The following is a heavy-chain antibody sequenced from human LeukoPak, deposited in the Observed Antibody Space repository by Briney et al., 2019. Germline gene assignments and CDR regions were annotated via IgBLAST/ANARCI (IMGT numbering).Heavy chain of an antibody. V-gene: IGHV4-39*07. CDR3: AREDSSEVSDAFDI. CDR1: GGSISSSSYY. Sequence: SETLSLTCTVSGGSISSSSYYWGWIRQPPGKGLEWIGSIYYSGSTYYNPSLKSRVTISVDKSKNQFSLKLSSVTAADTAVYYCAREDSSEVSDAFDIWGQGTMVTVSS. D-gene: IGHD6-19*01. CDR2: IYYSGST. J-gene: IGHJ3*02.